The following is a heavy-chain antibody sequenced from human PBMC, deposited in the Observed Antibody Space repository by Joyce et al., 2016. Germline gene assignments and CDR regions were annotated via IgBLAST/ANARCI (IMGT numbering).Heavy chain of an antibody. Sequence: EVQLVESGGGLVQPGGSLRLSCSAYEFTFSDYDMNWVRQAPGKGLEWVSYISIDSRTIFYADSVKGRFTISRDNAKNSLYLQMNSLRAEDTAVYYCLLLMLDYWGQGTLVTVSS. D-gene: IGHD2-15*01. J-gene: IGHJ4*02. V-gene: IGHV3-48*04. CDR2: ISIDSRTI. CDR3: LLLMLDY. CDR1: EFTFSDYD.